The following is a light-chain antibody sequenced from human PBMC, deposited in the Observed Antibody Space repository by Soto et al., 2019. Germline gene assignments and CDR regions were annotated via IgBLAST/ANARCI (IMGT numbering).Light chain of an antibody. J-gene: IGKJ1*01. CDR2: DTS. V-gene: IGKV3D-20*01. Sequence: EIVLTQSPGTLSLSPGERATLSCRASQSLRRSSLAWYQQKPGLAPRLILYDTSFRATGIPDRFSGSGSGTDFTLTISRLDPEDFAVYYCQQYGSSAAFGQGTKVDIK. CDR3: QQYGSSAA. CDR1: QSLRRSS.